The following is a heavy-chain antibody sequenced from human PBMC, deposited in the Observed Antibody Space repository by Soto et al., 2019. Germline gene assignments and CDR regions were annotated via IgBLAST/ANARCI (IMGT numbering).Heavy chain of an antibody. V-gene: IGHV4-59*01. CDR1: GGSISSYY. CDR3: ARVGFLRYFDWSPMTN. Sequence: SETLSLTCTVSGGSISSYYWSWIRQPPGKGLEWIGYIYYSGSTNYNPSLKSRVTISVDTSKNQFSLKLSSVAAADTAVYYCARVGFLRYFDWSPMTNWGQGTLVTVSS. D-gene: IGHD3-9*01. J-gene: IGHJ4*02. CDR2: IYYSGST.